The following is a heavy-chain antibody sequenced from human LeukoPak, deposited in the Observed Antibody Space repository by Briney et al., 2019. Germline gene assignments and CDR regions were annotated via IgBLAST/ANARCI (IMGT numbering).Heavy chain of an antibody. CDR2: MNPNSGNT. CDR1: GYTFTSYD. CDR3: ARAALVGATSPSDY. J-gene: IGHJ4*02. V-gene: IGHV1-8*01. Sequence: GASVKVSCKASGYTFTSYDINWVRQATGQGLEWMGWMNPNSGNTGYAQKFQGRVTMTRNTSISTAYMELSSLRPEDTAVYYCARAALVGATSPSDYWGQGTLVTVSS. D-gene: IGHD1-26*01.